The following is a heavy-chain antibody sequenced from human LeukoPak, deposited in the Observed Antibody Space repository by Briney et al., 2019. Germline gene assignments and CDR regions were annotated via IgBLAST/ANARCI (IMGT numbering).Heavy chain of an antibody. CDR1: GFTFDDYA. CDR2: ISWNSGSI. Sequence: GRSLRLSCAASGFTFDDYAMHWVRQAPGKGLEWVSGISWNSGSIGYADSVKGRFTISRDNAKNSLYLQMNSLRAEDTALYYCAKTMVRGVMAPFGYWGQGTLVTVSS. V-gene: IGHV3-9*01. D-gene: IGHD3-10*01. CDR3: AKTMVRGVMAPFGY. J-gene: IGHJ4*02.